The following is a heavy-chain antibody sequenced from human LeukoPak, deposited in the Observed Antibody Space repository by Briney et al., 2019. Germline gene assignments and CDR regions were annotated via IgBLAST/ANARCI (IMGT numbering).Heavy chain of an antibody. CDR1: GFTLSRYA. V-gene: IGHV3-23*01. D-gene: IGHD1-26*01. Sequence: GGSLRLSCAASGFTLSRYAMLWVRQSPGKGLEWVSAIGGSDGTTYYADSVKGRCIISRDNYKNILYLQMNSLRVEDTAIYYCAKVLDSGSFPDYWGQGTLATVSS. CDR3: AKVLDSGSFPDY. CDR2: IGGSDGTT. J-gene: IGHJ4*02.